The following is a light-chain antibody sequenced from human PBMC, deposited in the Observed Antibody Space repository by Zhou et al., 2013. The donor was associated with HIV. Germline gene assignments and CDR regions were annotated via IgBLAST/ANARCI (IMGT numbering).Light chain of an antibody. CDR1: QGISSY. J-gene: IGKJ4*01. V-gene: IGKV1-9*01. CDR2: AAS. CDR3: QQYNSYPPLT. Sequence: IQLTQSPSSLSASVGDRVTITCRASQGISSYLAWYQQKPGKAPKLLIYAASTLQSGVPSRFSGSGSGTDFTLTISSLQPDDFATYYCQQYNSYPPLTFGGGTKVEIK.